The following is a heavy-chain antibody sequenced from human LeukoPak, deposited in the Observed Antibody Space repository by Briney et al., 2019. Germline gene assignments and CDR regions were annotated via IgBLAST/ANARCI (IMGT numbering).Heavy chain of an antibody. CDR2: ISATASNT. V-gene: IGHV3-23*01. J-gene: IGHJ4*02. D-gene: IGHD4-17*01. CDR1: GFTFSSYA. CDR3: AKDRGLGTTTDNFDY. Sequence: GGSLRLSCAASGFTFSSYAMSWVRQAPGKGLEWVSAISATASNTYYADSVKGRFTISRDNSKNTLYLQMNSLRAEDTAVYYCAKDRGLGTTTDNFDYWGQGTLVTVSS.